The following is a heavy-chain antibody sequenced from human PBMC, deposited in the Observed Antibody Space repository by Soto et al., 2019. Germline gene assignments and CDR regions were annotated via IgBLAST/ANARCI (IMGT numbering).Heavy chain of an antibody. Sequence: QLQLQESGPGLVKPSETLSLTCTVSGGAISSNNYYWGWIRQPPGKGLEWIGGVYYSGSNYYNPSRRRPVTTAVDTPKKQFSLRLSSVTAADTAVYYCARVFGSGSGYGIDVWGQGTTVTVSS. V-gene: IGHV4-39*01. CDR3: ARVFGSGSGYGIDV. CDR1: GGAISSNNYY. D-gene: IGHD3-10*01. J-gene: IGHJ6*02. CDR2: VYYSGSN.